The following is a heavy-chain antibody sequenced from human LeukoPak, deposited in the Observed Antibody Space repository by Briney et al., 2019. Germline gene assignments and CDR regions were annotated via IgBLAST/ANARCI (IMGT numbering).Heavy chain of an antibody. CDR3: ARHRYCSSTSCSNPANWFDP. J-gene: IGHJ5*02. Sequence: SETLSLICTVSGGSISSSSYYWGWIRQPPGKGLEWIGSIYYSGSTYYNPSLKSRVTISVDTSKDQFSLKLSSVTAADTAVYYCARHRYCSSTSCSNPANWFDPWGQGTLVTVSS. V-gene: IGHV4-39*01. CDR1: GGSISSSSYY. D-gene: IGHD2-2*01. CDR2: IYYSGST.